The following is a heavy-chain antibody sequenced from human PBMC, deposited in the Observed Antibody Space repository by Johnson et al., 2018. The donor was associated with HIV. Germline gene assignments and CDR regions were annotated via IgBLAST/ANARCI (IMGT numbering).Heavy chain of an antibody. CDR3: ARGGGCGGDCYSGYDAFDI. Sequence: QVQLVESGGGVVQTGGSLRLFCAASGFTFNSYGMHWVRQAPGKGLEWVTFISYDGSHTYYADSVKGRFTISRDNSKNMLYLQVNSLRVDDTAVYYCARGGGCGGDCYSGYDAFDIWGQGTMVTVSS. V-gene: IGHV3-30*03. CDR2: ISYDGSHT. D-gene: IGHD2-21*01. J-gene: IGHJ3*02. CDR1: GFTFNSYG.